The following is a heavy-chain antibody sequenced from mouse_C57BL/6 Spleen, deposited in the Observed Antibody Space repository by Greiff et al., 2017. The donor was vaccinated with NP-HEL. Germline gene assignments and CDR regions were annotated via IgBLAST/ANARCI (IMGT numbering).Heavy chain of an antibody. V-gene: IGHV5-17*01. CDR2: ISSGSSTI. J-gene: IGHJ3*01. Sequence: DVKLVESGGGLVKPGESLKLSCAASGFTFSDYGMHWVRQAPEKGLEWVAYISSGSSTIYYADTVKGRFTISRDNAKNTLFLQMTSLRSEDTAMYYCARERNEGFAYWGQGTLVTVSA. CDR3: ARERNEGFAY. CDR1: GFTFSDYG.